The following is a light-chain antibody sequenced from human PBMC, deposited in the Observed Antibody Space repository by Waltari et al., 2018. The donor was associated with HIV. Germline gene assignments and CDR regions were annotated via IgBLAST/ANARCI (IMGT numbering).Light chain of an antibody. CDR1: QSVNTNY. J-gene: IGKJ5*01. Sequence: EVVLTPSPGTVSLSPGERATLPCRASQSVNTNYLAWYQQKPGQAPRLLIYEASGRATGIPDRFSGSGSGTDFTLTISRVEPEDFAVYFCQQYGISPITFGQGTRLE. V-gene: IGKV3-20*01. CDR3: QQYGISPIT. CDR2: EAS.